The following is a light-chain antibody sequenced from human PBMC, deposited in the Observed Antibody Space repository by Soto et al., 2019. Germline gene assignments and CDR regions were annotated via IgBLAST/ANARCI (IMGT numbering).Light chain of an antibody. Sequence: AIQLTQSPSSLSASVGDRVTITCRAIQDIRGALAWYQQKPGKAPKILIYDVSILESGVPSRFSGSSSGTDFTLTISSLQPGDFATYYCQQFNSYPITFGQGTRLEIK. V-gene: IGKV1-13*02. CDR1: QDIRGA. CDR3: QQFNSYPIT. J-gene: IGKJ5*01. CDR2: DVS.